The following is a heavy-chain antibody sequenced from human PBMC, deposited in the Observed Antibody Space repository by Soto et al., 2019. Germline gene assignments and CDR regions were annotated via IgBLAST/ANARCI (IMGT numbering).Heavy chain of an antibody. J-gene: IGHJ6*02. V-gene: IGHV4-59*01. CDR3: ARGALGMDV. CDR1: GGSISSYY. Sequence: PSETLSLTCTVSGGSISSYYWTWIRQPPGKGLEWIGYIYYTGSTNYNPSLKSRVTISIDTSKNQFSLKLSSVTAADTAVYYCARGALGMDVWGQGTTVTVSS. CDR2: IYYTGST.